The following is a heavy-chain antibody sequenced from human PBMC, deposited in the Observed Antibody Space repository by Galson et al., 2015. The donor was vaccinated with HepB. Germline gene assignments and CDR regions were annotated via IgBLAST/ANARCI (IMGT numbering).Heavy chain of an antibody. J-gene: IGHJ6*02. Sequence: ASGYTFTNYDISWVRQAPGQGLEWMGWISAYNGNTNYAQKLQGRVTMTTDTSTSTAYMELRSLRSDDTAVYYCARHMTTVTTAPSYGMDVWGQGTTVTVSS. CDR1: GYTFTNYD. V-gene: IGHV1-18*04. CDR2: ISAYNGNT. D-gene: IGHD4-11*01. CDR3: ARHMTTVTTAPSYGMDV.